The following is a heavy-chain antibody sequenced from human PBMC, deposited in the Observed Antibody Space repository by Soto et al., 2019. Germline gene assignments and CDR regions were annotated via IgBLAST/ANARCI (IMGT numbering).Heavy chain of an antibody. CDR3: ASYGDYHQYYHAV. J-gene: IGHJ6*02. V-gene: IGHV3-30*03. CDR2: ISYDGSNK. CDR1: GFTFSSYG. D-gene: IGHD4-17*01. Sequence: PGGSLRLSCAASGFTFSSYGMHWVRQAPGKGLEWVAVISYDGSNKYYADSVKGRFTISRDNSKNTLYLQMNSLRAEDTAVYYCASYGDYHQYYHAVRSQGSSVTGSS.